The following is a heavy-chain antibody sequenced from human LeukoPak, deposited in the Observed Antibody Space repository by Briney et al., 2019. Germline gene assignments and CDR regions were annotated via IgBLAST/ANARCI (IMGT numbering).Heavy chain of an antibody. J-gene: IGHJ3*02. CDR2: IGNGGDP. CDR1: GFTFRSYD. D-gene: IGHD3-22*01. Sequence: GGSLRLSCAASGFTFRSYDMHWVRQVPGKGLEWVSGIGNGGDPYYRGSGKGRFTISRENAQNSLYLQVNSPRAGDTAVYDCARGGDDRLGGTFDIWGQGTMVTVSS. CDR3: ARGGDDRLGGTFDI. V-gene: IGHV3-13*05.